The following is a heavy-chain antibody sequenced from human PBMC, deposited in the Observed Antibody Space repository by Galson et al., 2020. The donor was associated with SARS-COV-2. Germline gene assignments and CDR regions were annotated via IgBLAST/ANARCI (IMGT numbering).Heavy chain of an antibody. CDR2: IYTSGNT. V-gene: IGHV4-4*07. Sequence: ETSETLSLTCTVSGGSMNSFYWSWIRQPAGKGLEWIGRIYTSGNTNYNPSLKSRLTMSVDTSKNQFSLKLKSVTAADTAVYYCARGTGTRTATGCFEYWGQGILVTVSS. CDR1: GGSMNSFY. J-gene: IGHJ4*02. D-gene: IGHD1-1*01. CDR3: ARGTGTRTATGCFEY.